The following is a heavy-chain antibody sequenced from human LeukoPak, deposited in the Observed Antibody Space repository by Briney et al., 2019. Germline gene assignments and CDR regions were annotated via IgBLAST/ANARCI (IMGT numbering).Heavy chain of an antibody. CDR1: GYTFTSYG. CDR2: ISAYNGNT. D-gene: IGHD1-26*01. Sequence: ASVKVSCKASGYTFTSYGISWVRQAPGQGLEWMGWISAYNGNTNYAQKLQGRVTMTTDTSTSTAYMELRSLRSDDTAVYYCARDFRGIVGATTLFAGDYWGQGALVTVSS. V-gene: IGHV1-18*01. CDR3: ARDFRGIVGATTLFAGDY. J-gene: IGHJ4*02.